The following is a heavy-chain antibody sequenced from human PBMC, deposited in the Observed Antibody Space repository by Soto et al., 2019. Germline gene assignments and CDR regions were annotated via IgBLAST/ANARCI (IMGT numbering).Heavy chain of an antibody. CDR3: ASDFSGSYYYYYGMDV. CDR2: INPSGGST. D-gene: IGHD1-26*01. CDR1: GYTFTSYY. J-gene: IGHJ6*02. Sequence: QVQLVQSGAEVKKPGASVKVSCKASGYTFTSYYMHWVRQAPGQGLEWMGIINPSGGSTSYAQKFQGRVTMTRDTSTSTVYRELSSLRSEDTAVYYCASDFSGSYYYYYGMDVWGQGTPVTVSS. V-gene: IGHV1-46*01.